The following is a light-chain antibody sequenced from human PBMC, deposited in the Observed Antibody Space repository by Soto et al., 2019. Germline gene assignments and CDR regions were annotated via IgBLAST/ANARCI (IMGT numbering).Light chain of an antibody. J-gene: IGLJ2*01. CDR1: SSDVGAYDF. CDR2: DVT. V-gene: IGLV2-14*01. Sequence: QSVLTQPASVSGSPGQSITISGTGTSSDVGAYDFVSWYQHYPGKAPKLVTFDVTHRPPGISDRFSGSKSANTASLTISGLQAEDEAFYYCSSYTTRSTLVFGGGTKPTV. CDR3: SSYTTRSTLV.